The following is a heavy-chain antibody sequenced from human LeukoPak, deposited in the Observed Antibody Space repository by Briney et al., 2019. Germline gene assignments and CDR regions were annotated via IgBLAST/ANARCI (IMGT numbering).Heavy chain of an antibody. Sequence: ASVKVSCKASGYTFTSYYINWVRQAPGQGLEWMGWMNPNSGNTGYAQKFQGRVTITRNTSISTAYMELSSLRSEDTAVYYCARPAGSKAAGAFDIWGQGTMVTVSS. CDR1: GYTFTSYY. CDR3: ARPAGSKAAGAFDI. J-gene: IGHJ3*02. CDR2: MNPNSGNT. D-gene: IGHD6-25*01. V-gene: IGHV1-8*03.